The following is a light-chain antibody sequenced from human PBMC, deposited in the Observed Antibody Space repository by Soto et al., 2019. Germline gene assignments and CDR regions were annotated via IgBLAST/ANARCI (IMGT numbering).Light chain of an antibody. CDR2: DVT. Sequence: QSVLTQPASVSGSPGQSITVSCTGTSSDAGGYNYVSWYQQHPGKAPRLMIYDVTNRPSGVSDRFSGSKSGNTASLTISGLQAEDEADYYCSSYRRGSTYVFGTGTKVTVL. J-gene: IGLJ1*01. CDR1: SSDAGGYNY. V-gene: IGLV2-14*03. CDR3: SSYRRGSTYV.